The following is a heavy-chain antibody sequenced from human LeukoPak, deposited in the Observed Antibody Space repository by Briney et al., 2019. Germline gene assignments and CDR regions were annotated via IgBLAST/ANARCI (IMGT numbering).Heavy chain of an antibody. D-gene: IGHD3-9*01. CDR2: INAGNGNT. Sequence: ASVKVSCKASGYTLTSYAMHWVRQAPGQRLEWMGWINAGNGNTKYSQKFQGRVTITRDTSASTAYMELSSLRSEDTAVYYCAREGVYYDILTGYPLRGFDPWGQGTLVTVSS. J-gene: IGHJ5*02. CDR3: AREGVYYDILTGYPLRGFDP. CDR1: GYTLTSYA. V-gene: IGHV1-3*01.